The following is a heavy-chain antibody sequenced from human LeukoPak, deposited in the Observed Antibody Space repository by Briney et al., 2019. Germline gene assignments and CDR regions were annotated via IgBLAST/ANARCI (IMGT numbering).Heavy chain of an antibody. J-gene: IGHJ4*02. CDR1: GFTFRSYG. D-gene: IGHD1-26*01. CDR2: ITSSGSTI. CDR3: ASEFIVGATFDY. V-gene: IGHV3-48*03. Sequence: PGGSLRLSCAASGFTFRSYGMNWVRQAPGKGLEWVSYITSSGSTIYYADSVKGRFTISRDHAKTSLYLQMNSLRAEDTAVYYCASEFIVGATFDYWGQGTLVTVSS.